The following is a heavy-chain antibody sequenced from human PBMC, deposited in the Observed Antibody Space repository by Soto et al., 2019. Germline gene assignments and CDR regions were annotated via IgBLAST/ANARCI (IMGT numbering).Heavy chain of an antibody. CDR2: IYYNDDR. CDR3: AHSDGGYEIIYFDF. Sequence: SGPTLVNPTQTLTLTCTFSGFSFTTAGVAVGWIRQTPGGALEWLTLIYYNDDRRFSPSLKTRLTITGDTSKNQVVLSLTNVDPGDTATYFCAHSDGGYEIIYFDFWGQGIPVTV. J-gene: IGHJ4*02. V-gene: IGHV2-5*01. CDR1: GFSFTTAGVA. D-gene: IGHD5-12*01.